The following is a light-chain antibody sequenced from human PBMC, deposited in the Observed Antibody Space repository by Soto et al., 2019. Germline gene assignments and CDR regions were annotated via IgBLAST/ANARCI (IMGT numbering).Light chain of an antibody. V-gene: IGKV1-39*01. Sequence: DLQLTQSPSSLSASVGDTVTITCRASQSISRYLNWYQQKPGKAPKLLIYAASILQSGVPSRFSGRGSGTDFTLSISSPLPEDFATYYCLQTYSTPYTFGPGTDLDIK. CDR3: LQTYSTPYT. J-gene: IGKJ2*01. CDR2: AAS. CDR1: QSISRY.